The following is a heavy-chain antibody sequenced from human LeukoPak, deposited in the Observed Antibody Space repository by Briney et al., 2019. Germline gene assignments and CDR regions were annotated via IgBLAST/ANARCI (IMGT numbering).Heavy chain of an antibody. CDR2: MNPNSSNT. J-gene: IGHJ3*02. V-gene: IGHV1-8*01. CDR3: ASSDEGDAFDI. Sequence: GASVKVSCKASGYTFTSYYINWVRQATGQGLEWMGWMNPNSSNTGYAQKFQGRVTMTRNTSISTAYMELSSLRSEDTVAYYCASSDEGDAFDIWGQGTMVTVSS. CDR1: GYTFTSYY.